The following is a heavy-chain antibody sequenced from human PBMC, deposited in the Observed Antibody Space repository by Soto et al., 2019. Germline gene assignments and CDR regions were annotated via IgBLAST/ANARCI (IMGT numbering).Heavy chain of an antibody. CDR3: ARIPVDTSMIYLLAP. D-gene: IGHD5-18*01. Sequence: ETLSLTCTVSGGSVSSGSYYWSWIRQPPGKGLEWMGYIYYSGSTNYNPSLKSRVTISVDTSKNQFSLKLSSVTAADTAVYYCARIPVDTSMIYLLAPWVQGTLVTVSS. CDR1: GGSVSSGSYY. V-gene: IGHV4-61*01. J-gene: IGHJ5*02. CDR2: IYYSGST.